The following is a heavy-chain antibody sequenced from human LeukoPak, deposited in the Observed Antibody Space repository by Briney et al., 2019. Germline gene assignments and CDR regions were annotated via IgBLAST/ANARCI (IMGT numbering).Heavy chain of an antibody. D-gene: IGHD6-13*01. CDR2: INWNGGST. V-gene: IGHV3-20*04. J-gene: IGHJ4*02. Sequence: GGSLRLSCAASGFTFDDYAMSWVRHAPGKGLEWVSGINWNGGSTGYADSVKGRFTISRDNAKNSLYLQMNSLRAEDTALYYCARGSSWSRYYFDYWGQGTLVTVSS. CDR1: GFTFDDYA. CDR3: ARGSSWSRYYFDY.